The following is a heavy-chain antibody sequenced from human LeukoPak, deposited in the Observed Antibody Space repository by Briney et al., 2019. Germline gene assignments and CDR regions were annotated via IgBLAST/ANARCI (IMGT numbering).Heavy chain of an antibody. J-gene: IGHJ5*02. V-gene: IGHV4-34*01. CDR1: GGSISIYY. D-gene: IGHD2-2*01. Sequence: SETLSLTCTVSGGSISIYYWSWIRQPPGKGLEWIGEINHSGSTNYNPSLKSRVTISVDTSKNQFSLKLSSVTAADTAVYYCARGHIVVVPAARNWFDPWGQGTLVTVSS. CDR3: ARGHIVVVPAARNWFDP. CDR2: INHSGST.